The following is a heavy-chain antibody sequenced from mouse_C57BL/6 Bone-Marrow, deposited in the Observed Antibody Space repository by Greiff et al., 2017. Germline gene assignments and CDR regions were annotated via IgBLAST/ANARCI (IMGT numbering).Heavy chain of an antibody. J-gene: IGHJ2*01. V-gene: IGHV5-6*02. CDR3: ARRVTGTDFDY. CDR2: ISSGGSYT. Sequence: EVKLVESGGDLVKPGGSLKLSCAASGFTFSSYGMSWVRQTPDKRLEWVATISSGGSYTYYPDSVKGRFTISRDKAKNTLYLQVSSLKSEDTAMYYCARRVTGTDFDYWGQGTARTVSS. CDR1: GFTFSSYG. D-gene: IGHD4-1*01.